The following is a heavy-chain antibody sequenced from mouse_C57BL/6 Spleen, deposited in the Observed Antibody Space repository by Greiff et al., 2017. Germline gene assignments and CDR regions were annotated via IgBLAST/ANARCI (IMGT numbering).Heavy chain of an antibody. CDR3: ARDMVTTSGFAC. D-gene: IGHD2-2*01. V-gene: IGHV1-82*01. Sequence: QVQLQQSGPELVKPGASVKISCKASGYAFSSSWMNWVKQRPGKGLEWIGRIYPGDGDTNYNGKFKGKATLTEDKSSSTAYMQLSSLTSEDSAVYFCARDMVTTSGFACWGQGTLVTVSA. J-gene: IGHJ3*01. CDR1: GYAFSSSW. CDR2: IYPGDGDT.